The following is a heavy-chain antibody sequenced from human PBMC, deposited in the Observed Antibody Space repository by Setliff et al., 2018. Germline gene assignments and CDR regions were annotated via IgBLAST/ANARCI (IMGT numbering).Heavy chain of an antibody. V-gene: IGHV5-51*01. J-gene: IGHJ3*02. CDR3: ARDRRNIVVAVVNAAFDI. D-gene: IGHD2-15*01. CDR1: GYSFTTYW. CDR2: IYPGDSDT. Sequence: GESLKISCKGSGYSFTTYWIGWVRQMPGKGLEWMGIIYPGDSDTRYSTSFQGQVTISADKSISTAYLQLSSLKASDTAVYYCARDRRNIVVAVVNAAFDIWGQGTMVTVSS.